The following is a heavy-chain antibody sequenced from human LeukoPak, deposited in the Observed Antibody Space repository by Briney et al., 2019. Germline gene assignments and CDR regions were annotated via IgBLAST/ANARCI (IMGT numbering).Heavy chain of an antibody. J-gene: IGHJ5*02. CDR1: GGSISSGGYY. V-gene: IGHV4-31*03. Sequence: SETLSLTCTVSGGSISSGGYYWSWIRQHPGKGLEWIGYIYYSGSTYYNPSLKSRVTISVDTSKNQFSLKLSSVTAADTAVYYCARAGPWQIDPWGQGTLVTVSS. D-gene: IGHD3-10*01. CDR2: IYYSGST. CDR3: ARAGPWQIDP.